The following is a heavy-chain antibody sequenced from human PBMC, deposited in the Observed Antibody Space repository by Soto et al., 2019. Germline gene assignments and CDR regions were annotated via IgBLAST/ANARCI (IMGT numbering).Heavy chain of an antibody. Sequence: PSETLSLTCTVSGGSISSYYWSWIRQPAGKGLEWIGRIYTSGSTNYNPSLKSRVTMSVDTSKNQFSLKLSSVTAADTAVYYCAREGYDYVWGSYRRFDYWGQGTLVTVSS. J-gene: IGHJ4*02. CDR2: IYTSGST. CDR1: GGSISSYY. V-gene: IGHV4-4*07. D-gene: IGHD3-16*02. CDR3: AREGYDYVWGSYRRFDY.